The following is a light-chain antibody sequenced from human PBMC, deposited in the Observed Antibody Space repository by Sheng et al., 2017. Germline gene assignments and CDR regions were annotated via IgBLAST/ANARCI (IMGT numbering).Light chain of an antibody. CDR3: QQYSNYWT. J-gene: IGKJ1*01. CDR1: QSISSW. Sequence: DIQMTQSPSTLSASVGDRVTITCRASQSISSWLAWYQQKPGKAPNLLIYKASSLETGVPSRFSGSGSGTEFTLTISSLHPDDFATYYCQQYSNYWTFGQGTKVEIK. CDR2: KAS. V-gene: IGKV1-5*03.